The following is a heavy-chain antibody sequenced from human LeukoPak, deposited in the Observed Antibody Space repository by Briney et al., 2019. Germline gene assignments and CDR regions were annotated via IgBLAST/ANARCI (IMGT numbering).Heavy chain of an antibody. Sequence: PSETLSLTCTVSGGPISSSPYYWGWIRQPPGKGLEWIGSISYSGSTFYNPSLKSRLTISVDTSKNQFSLKLSSLTAPDTAVFYCARLSPYLGSGSSAFPDDFWGQGTLVTVSS. CDR1: GGPISSSPYY. CDR2: ISYSGST. J-gene: IGHJ4*02. D-gene: IGHD3-10*01. CDR3: ARLSPYLGSGSSAFPDDF. V-gene: IGHV4-39*01.